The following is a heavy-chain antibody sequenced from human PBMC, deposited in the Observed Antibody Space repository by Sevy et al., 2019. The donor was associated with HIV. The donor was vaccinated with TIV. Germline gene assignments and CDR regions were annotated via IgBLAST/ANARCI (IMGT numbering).Heavy chain of an antibody. CDR2: INYSGIT. V-gene: IGHV4-39*01. CDR3: AGPILTYNNGWSYYDY. Sequence: SETLSLTCTVSGASISSSGYYWGWIRQPPGKGLEWIASINYSGITFYNPSLKSRITISADRSKNQISLDLTSVTAADTAIYYCAGPILTYNNGWSYYDYWGQGTVVTVSS. CDR1: GASISSSGYY. D-gene: IGHD6-19*01. J-gene: IGHJ4*02.